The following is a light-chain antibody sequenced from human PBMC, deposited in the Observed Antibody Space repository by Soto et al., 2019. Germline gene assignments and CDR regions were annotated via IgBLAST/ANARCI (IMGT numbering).Light chain of an antibody. Sequence: QSALTQPASVSGSPGQSITISCTGTSSDVGRYNLVSWYQQHPGKAPKLMIYEGSKRPSGVSNRFSGSKSGNTASLTISGLQAEDEADYYCCSYAGSSAYVFGIGTQLTVL. J-gene: IGLJ7*01. CDR3: CSYAGSSAYV. CDR2: EGS. CDR1: SSDVGRYNL. V-gene: IGLV2-23*01.